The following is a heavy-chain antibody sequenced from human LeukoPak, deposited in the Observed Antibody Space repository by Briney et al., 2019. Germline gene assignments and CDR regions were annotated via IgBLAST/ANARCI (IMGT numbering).Heavy chain of an antibody. V-gene: IGHV3-23*01. D-gene: IGHD2-15*01. CDR3: AKDLTYCSGGSCEPRPLFDY. CDR1: GFTFSSYA. CDR2: ISGSGGST. J-gene: IGHJ4*02. Sequence: GGSLRLSCAASGFTFSSYAMSWVRQAPGKGLEWVSAISGSGGSTYYADSVKGRFTISRDNSKNTLYLQMNSLRAEDTAVYYCAKDLTYCSGGSCEPRPLFDYWGQGTLVTVSS.